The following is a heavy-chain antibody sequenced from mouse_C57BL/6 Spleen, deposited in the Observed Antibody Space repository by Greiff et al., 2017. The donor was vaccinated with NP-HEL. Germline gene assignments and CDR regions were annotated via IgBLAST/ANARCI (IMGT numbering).Heavy chain of an antibody. Sequence: DVQLQESGPELVKPGDSVKISCKASGYSFTGYFMNWVMQSHGKSLEWIGRINPYNGDTFYNQKFKGKATLTVDKSSSTAHMELRSLTSEDSAVYYCARFNGGYSNLYWYFDVWGTGTTVTVSS. CDR2: INPYNGDT. CDR3: ARFNGGYSNLYWYFDV. V-gene: IGHV1-20*01. D-gene: IGHD2-5*01. CDR1: GYSFTGYF. J-gene: IGHJ1*03.